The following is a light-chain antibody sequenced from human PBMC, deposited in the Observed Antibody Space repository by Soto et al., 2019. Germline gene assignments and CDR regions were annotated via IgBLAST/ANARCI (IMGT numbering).Light chain of an antibody. V-gene: IGKV1-39*01. CDR2: AAS. CDR3: QQSYTTPRT. Sequence: DIQMTQSPSSLSASVGDRVTITCRASQSISSYLNWYQQKPGKAPNLLIYAASSLQSGVPSRFSGSGSGTDFTLPISSLQPEDFATYYCQQSYTTPRTFGQGTKVEIK. J-gene: IGKJ1*01. CDR1: QSISSY.